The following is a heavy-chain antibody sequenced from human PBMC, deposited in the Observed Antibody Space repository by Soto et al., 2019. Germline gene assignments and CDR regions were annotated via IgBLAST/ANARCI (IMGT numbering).Heavy chain of an antibody. CDR3: ARVPGYSIGEL. J-gene: IGHJ2*01. D-gene: IGHD2-21*01. CDR2: INPSGGST. CDR1: VYTLTSYY. Sequence: SVKVSCKAPVYTLTSYYMHWLRQAPGQGLEWMGIINPSGGSTNYAQKFQGRVTMTRDTSTSTVYMELSSLRSEDTAVYYCARVPGYSIGELWGRGTLVPVSS. V-gene: IGHV1-46*01.